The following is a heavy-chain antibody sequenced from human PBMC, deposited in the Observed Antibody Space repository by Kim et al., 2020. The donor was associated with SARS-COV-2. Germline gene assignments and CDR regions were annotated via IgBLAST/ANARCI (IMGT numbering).Heavy chain of an antibody. CDR1: GYSISSGYY. Sequence: SETLSLTCTVSGYSISSGYYWGWIRQPPGKGLEWIGSIYHSGSTYYNPSLKSRVTISVDTSKNQFSLNLSSVTAADTAVYYCARDRGYNYGIDYWGQGTLVTVSS. J-gene: IGHJ4*02. V-gene: IGHV4-38-2*02. CDR3: ARDRGYNYGIDY. D-gene: IGHD5-18*01. CDR2: IYHSGST.